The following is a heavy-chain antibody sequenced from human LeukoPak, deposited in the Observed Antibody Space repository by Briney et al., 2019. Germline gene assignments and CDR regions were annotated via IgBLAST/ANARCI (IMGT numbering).Heavy chain of an antibody. V-gene: IGHV3-64*01. J-gene: IGHJ4*02. D-gene: IGHD4-23*01. CDR3: VRDRAGNGDY. CDR2: ITSNGDNT. CDR1: GFTFSTYA. Sequence: PRGSLRLSCAASGFTFSTYAMHWVRQAPGKGLEYVSSITSNGDNTYYANSVKGRFTISRDNSKNTLYLQMGSLRAEDTAVYYCVRDRAGNGDYWGQGTLVTVSS.